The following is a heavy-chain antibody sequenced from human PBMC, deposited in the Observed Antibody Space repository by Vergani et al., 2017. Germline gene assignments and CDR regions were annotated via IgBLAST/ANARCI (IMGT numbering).Heavy chain of an antibody. V-gene: IGHV4-59*12. D-gene: IGHD6-13*01. CDR2: IYYSGST. Sequence: QVQLQESGPGLVKPSETLSLTCTVSGGSISSYYWSWIRQPPGKGLEWIGYIYYSGSTYYNPSLKSRVTISVDTSKNQFSLKLSSVTAADTAVYYCARSLPGIATHWGQGTLVTVSS. CDR1: GGSISSYY. CDR3: ARSLPGIATH. J-gene: IGHJ4*02.